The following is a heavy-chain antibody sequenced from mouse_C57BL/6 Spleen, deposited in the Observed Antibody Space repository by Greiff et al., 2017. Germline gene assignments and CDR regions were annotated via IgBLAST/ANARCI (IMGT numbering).Heavy chain of an antibody. CDR3: ARLIYYYGSSYFDY. D-gene: IGHD1-1*01. Sequence: EVKVEESGGGLVKPGGSLKLSCAASGFTFSSYTMSWVRQTPEKRLEWVATISGGGGNTYYPDSVKGRFTISRDNAKNTLYLQMSSLRSEDTALYYCARLIYYYGSSYFDYWGQGTTLTVSS. J-gene: IGHJ2*01. V-gene: IGHV5-9*01. CDR1: GFTFSSYT. CDR2: ISGGGGNT.